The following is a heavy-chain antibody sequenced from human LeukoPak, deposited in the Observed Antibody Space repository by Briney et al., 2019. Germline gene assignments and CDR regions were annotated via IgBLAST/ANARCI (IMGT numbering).Heavy chain of an antibody. V-gene: IGHV4-34*01. CDR3: ARGEYQLLYFHWFDP. CDR2: IYYSGST. Sequence: SETLSLTCAVYGGSFSGYYWSWIRQPPGKGLEWIGSIYYSGSTYYNPSLKSRVTISVDTSKNQFSLKLSSVTAADTAVYYCARGEYQLLYFHWFDPWGQGTLVTVSS. CDR1: GGSFSGYY. D-gene: IGHD2-2*02. J-gene: IGHJ5*02.